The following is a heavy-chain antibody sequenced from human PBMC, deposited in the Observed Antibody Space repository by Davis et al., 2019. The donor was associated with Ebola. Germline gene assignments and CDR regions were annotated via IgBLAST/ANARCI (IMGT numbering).Heavy chain of an antibody. Sequence: GSLNPSCIVPGGSTPGYYGSGIRQPQGKGLEWIGYIHYSGVTNYNPSLNSRVTISVDTSKNQFSLKLSSVTAADTAVYYCARQDPHQIWPWGQGTLVTVSS. V-gene: IGHV4-59*08. D-gene: IGHD2/OR15-2a*01. J-gene: IGHJ5*02. CDR1: GGSTPGYY. CDR2: IHYSGVT. CDR3: ARQDPHQIWP.